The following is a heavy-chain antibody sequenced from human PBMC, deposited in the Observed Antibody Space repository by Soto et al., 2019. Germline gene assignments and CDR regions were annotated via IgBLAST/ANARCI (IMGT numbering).Heavy chain of an antibody. J-gene: IGHJ3*02. Sequence: GGSLRLSCAASGFTFSTYGMHWVRQAPGKGLEWVAVIWSDGSNKYYADSVKGRFTISRDNSKNSLYLQMNSLRDEDTAVYYCARRYDSSGWARDAFDIWGQGTMVTVSS. D-gene: IGHD3-22*01. CDR2: IWSDGSNK. CDR1: GFTFSTYG. CDR3: ARRYDSSGWARDAFDI. V-gene: IGHV3-33*01.